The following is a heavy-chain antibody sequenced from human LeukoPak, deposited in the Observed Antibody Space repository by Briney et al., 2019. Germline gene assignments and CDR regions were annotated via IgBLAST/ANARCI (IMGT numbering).Heavy chain of an antibody. J-gene: IGHJ6*02. CDR1: GFTFDDYA. Sequence: GGSLRLSCAASGFTFDDYAMHWVRQVPGKGLEWVSLISKNGGRTHYADSVKGRFTISRDNSKNSLYLQMNSLRHEDTALYYCARDNPPAAGFYYYGMDVWGQGTTVTVSS. V-gene: IGHV3-43*02. D-gene: IGHD6-13*01. CDR2: ISKNGGRT. CDR3: ARDNPPAAGFYYYGMDV.